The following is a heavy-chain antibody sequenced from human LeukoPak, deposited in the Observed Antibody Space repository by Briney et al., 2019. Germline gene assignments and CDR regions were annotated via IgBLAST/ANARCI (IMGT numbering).Heavy chain of an antibody. Sequence: PSETLSLTCTVSGGSMRSTNYNWSRHPPPPGKGRNWIGTIYYSGSTYFNPSLKSRVAISVDTSKNQFSLRLSSVTAADTAMYYCARYGPYNYVDYWGQGILVAVSS. CDR2: IYYSGST. V-gene: IGHV4-39*07. D-gene: IGHD4-17*01. J-gene: IGHJ4*02. CDR3: ARYGPYNYVDY. CDR1: GGSMRSTNYN.